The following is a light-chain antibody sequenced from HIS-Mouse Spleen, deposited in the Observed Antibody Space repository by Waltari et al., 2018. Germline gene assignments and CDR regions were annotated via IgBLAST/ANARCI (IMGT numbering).Light chain of an antibody. CDR3: YSTDSSGNHRV. CDR2: EAS. Sequence: SYELTQPPSVSVSPGQTARITCPGDALPKKYAYWYQQKSGQAPVLVIDEASKRPSGFPGRFSSSSSGTMATLTISGAQVEDEADYYCYSTDSSGNHRVFGGGTKLTVL. J-gene: IGLJ2*01. V-gene: IGLV3-10*01. CDR1: ALPKKY.